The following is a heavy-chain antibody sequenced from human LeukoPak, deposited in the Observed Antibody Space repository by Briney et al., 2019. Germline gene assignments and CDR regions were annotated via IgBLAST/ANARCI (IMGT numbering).Heavy chain of an antibody. CDR3: ARDLQYYYGSGTDFDY. CDR2: ISYDGSNK. Sequence: GGSLRLSCAASGFTFSSYAMHWVRQAPGKGLEWVAVISYDGSNKYYADSVKGRFTISRDNAKNSLYLQMNSLRAEDTAVYYCARDLQYYYGSGTDFDYWGQGTLVTVSS. CDR1: GFTFSSYA. V-gene: IGHV3-30-3*01. D-gene: IGHD3-10*01. J-gene: IGHJ4*02.